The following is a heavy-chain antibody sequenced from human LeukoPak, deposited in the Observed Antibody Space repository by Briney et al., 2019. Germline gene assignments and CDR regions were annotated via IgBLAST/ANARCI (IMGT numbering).Heavy chain of an antibody. CDR1: GYSISSAYY. J-gene: IGHJ3*02. D-gene: IGHD6-19*01. CDR2: IYHSGSI. Sequence: SETLSLTCIVSGYSISSAYYWGWIRQPPGKGLEWIGNIYHSGSIYYDPSLKSRVTISVDTSKNQFSLKLSSVTAADTAVYYCASYGWYRSRDAIDIWGQGTMVTVSS. CDR3: ASYGWYRSRDAIDI. V-gene: IGHV4-38-2*02.